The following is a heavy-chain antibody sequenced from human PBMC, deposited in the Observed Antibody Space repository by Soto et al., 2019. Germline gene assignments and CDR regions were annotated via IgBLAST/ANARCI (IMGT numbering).Heavy chain of an antibody. CDR3: AKFLKQLVADAY. V-gene: IGHV3-23*01. J-gene: IGHJ4*02. Sequence: PVGSLRVSCAASGFTFSSYAMSWVRQAPGKGLEWVSSISGGGDSTYYADSVKGRFTVSRDNPKKTLYLQMNSLRADDTAVYYCAKFLKQLVADAYWGQGTLVTVSS. D-gene: IGHD6-13*01. CDR2: ISGGGDST. CDR1: GFTFSSYA.